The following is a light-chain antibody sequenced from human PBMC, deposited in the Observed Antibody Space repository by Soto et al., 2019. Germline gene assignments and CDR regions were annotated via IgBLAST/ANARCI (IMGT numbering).Light chain of an antibody. CDR3: CSYAGSYNVV. V-gene: IGLV2-11*01. CDR2: DVS. J-gene: IGLJ2*01. CDR1: SSDVGGYNY. Sequence: QSALTQPRSVSGSPGQSVTISCTGTSSDVGGYNYVSWYQHHPGKAPKFMIYDVSKRPSGVPDRFSGSKSGNTASLTISGLQAEDDADYYCCSYAGSYNVVFGGGTKLTVL.